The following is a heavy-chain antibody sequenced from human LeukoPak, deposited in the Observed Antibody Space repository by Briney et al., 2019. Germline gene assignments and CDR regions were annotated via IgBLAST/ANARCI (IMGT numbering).Heavy chain of an antibody. J-gene: IGHJ3*02. Sequence: GGSLRLSCAASGFTFSSYAVSWVRQTPGKGLEWVSGISHSGGSTNYADSVKGRFTISRDNSKNTLYLQMNTLRAEDSAVYYCARAKTLGMTTVVFGAFDIWGQGTMVTVSS. CDR3: ARAKTLGMTTVVFGAFDI. CDR2: ISHSGGST. D-gene: IGHD4-23*01. CDR1: GFTFSSYA. V-gene: IGHV3-23*01.